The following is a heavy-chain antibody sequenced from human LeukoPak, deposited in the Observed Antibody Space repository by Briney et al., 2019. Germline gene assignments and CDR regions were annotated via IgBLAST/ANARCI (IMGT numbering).Heavy chain of an antibody. D-gene: IGHD1-26*01. CDR2: VYTSGST. Sequence: SETLSLTCTVSGGSISSYYWSWIRQPPGKGLEWIGYVYTSGSTNYNPSLKSRVTISVDTSKNQFSLKLSSVTAADTAVYYCARQSRELLLYDFDYWGQGTLVTVSS. CDR3: ARQSRELLLYDFDY. J-gene: IGHJ4*02. CDR1: GGSISSYY. V-gene: IGHV4-4*09.